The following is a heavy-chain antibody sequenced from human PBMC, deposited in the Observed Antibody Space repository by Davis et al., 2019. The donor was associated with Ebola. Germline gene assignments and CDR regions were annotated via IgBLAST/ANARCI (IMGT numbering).Heavy chain of an antibody. CDR3: ARGWLRSGLDV. D-gene: IGHD5-12*01. CDR2: TYYSSKWYK. V-gene: IGHV6-1*01. CDR1: GDSVSINSAG. Sequence: HSQTLSLTCAISGDSVSINSAGWNWIRHSPSRGLEWLGRTYYSSKWYKDYAVSVKSRITINLDTSKNQFSLQLNSVTPEDTAVYYCARGWLRSGLDVWGKGAAVIVSS. J-gene: IGHJ6*04.